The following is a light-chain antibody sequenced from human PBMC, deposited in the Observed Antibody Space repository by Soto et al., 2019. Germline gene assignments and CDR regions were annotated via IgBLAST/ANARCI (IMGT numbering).Light chain of an antibody. Sequence: AIQMTQSPSSLSASVGDRVIITCRASQAIRTELGWYQQRPGKAPKLLIYGTSNLQSGVPSRFSGSGSGTDFTLTINCLQPEDFATYYCLQDYSYPRTFGQGTKVDVK. CDR3: LQDYSYPRT. CDR2: GTS. V-gene: IGKV1-6*01. CDR1: QAIRTE. J-gene: IGKJ1*01.